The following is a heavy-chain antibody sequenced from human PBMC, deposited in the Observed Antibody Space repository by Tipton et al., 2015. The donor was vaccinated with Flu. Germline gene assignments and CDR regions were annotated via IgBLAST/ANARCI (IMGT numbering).Heavy chain of an antibody. CDR1: GGSISGFY. D-gene: IGHD6-6*01. J-gene: IGHJ5*02. V-gene: IGHV4-59*01. CDR3: ARGGASSQWFDP. CDR2: IYYSGNT. Sequence: TLSLTCTVSGGSISGFYWSWIRQPPGRGLEWIGYIYYSGNTNYNPSLKSRVTMSVDTSKNQFSLNLSSVTAADTAVYYCARGGASSQWFDPWGQRTLVTVSS.